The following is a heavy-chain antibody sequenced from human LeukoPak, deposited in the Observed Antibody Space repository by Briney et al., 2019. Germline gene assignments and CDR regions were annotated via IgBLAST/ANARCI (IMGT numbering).Heavy chain of an antibody. Sequence: PGGSLRLSCAASGFTFSASYMTWVRQAPGKGLEWVANINEGGNVKFYVDSVKGRFTISRDNTKISLHLQMYSLRAEDTAVYYCARVGKNGWDFDHWGQGTLVTVSS. D-gene: IGHD6-19*01. CDR2: INEGGNVK. CDR3: ARVGKNGWDFDH. CDR1: GFTFSASY. J-gene: IGHJ4*02. V-gene: IGHV3-7*01.